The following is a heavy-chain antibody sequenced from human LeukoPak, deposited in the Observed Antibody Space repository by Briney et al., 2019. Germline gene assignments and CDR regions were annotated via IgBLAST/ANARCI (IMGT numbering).Heavy chain of an antibody. J-gene: IGHJ4*02. V-gene: IGHV5-51*01. CDR3: ARLGTHYYDSSGYYY. Sequence: GESLKISCKGSGYIFTNYWIGWVRQMPGKGLEWMGIIYPADSDTRYSPSFQGQVTISADKSISTAYLQWSSLKASDTAMYYCARLGTHYYDSSGYYYWGQGTLVTVSS. CDR1: GYIFTNYW. D-gene: IGHD3-22*01. CDR2: IYPADSDT.